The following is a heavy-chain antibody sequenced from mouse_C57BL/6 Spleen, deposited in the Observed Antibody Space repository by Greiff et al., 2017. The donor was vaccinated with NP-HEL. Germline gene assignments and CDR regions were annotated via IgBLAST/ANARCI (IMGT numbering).Heavy chain of an antibody. J-gene: IGHJ3*01. Sequence: VQRVESGPELVKPGASVKISCKASGYAFSSSWMNWVKQRPGKGLEWIGRIYPGDGDTNYNGKFKGKATLTADKSSSTAYMQLSSLTSEDSAVYFCARSPLYYGYDWFAYWGQGTLVTVSA. CDR2: IYPGDGDT. V-gene: IGHV1-82*01. CDR1: GYAFSSSW. CDR3: ARSPLYYGYDWFAY. D-gene: IGHD2-2*01.